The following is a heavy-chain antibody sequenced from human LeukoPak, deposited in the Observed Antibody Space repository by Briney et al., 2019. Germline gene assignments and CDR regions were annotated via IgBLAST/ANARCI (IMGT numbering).Heavy chain of an antibody. CDR2: IYYSGST. D-gene: IGHD3-10*01. Sequence: SETLSLTCTVSGGSISSGGYYWSWIRQHPGKGLEWIGYIYYSGSTYYNPSLKSRVTISVDTSKNQFSLKLSSVTAADTAVYYCARGYYGSGRGRYFDYWGQGTLVTVSS. CDR1: GGSISSGGYY. J-gene: IGHJ4*02. CDR3: ARGYYGSGRGRYFDY. V-gene: IGHV4-31*03.